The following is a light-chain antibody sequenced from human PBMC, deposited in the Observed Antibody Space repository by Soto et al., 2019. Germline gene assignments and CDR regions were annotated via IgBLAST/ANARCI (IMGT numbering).Light chain of an antibody. Sequence: EIVLTQSPGTLSLSPGERATLSCRASQSVSSSYLAWYQQKPGQAPRLLIYGASSRATGIPDRFSGSGSGTDFTLTISRLAPEDSAVYYCQQCGSSPRTFGPGTTVDIK. CDR1: QSVSSSY. V-gene: IGKV3-20*01. CDR3: QQCGSSPRT. J-gene: IGKJ3*01. CDR2: GAS.